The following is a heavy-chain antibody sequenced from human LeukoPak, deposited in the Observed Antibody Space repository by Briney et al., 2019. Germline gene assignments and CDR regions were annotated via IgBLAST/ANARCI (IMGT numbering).Heavy chain of an antibody. CDR2: IYYSGST. J-gene: IGHJ5*02. D-gene: IGHD3-10*01. CDR3: ARERINNYYGSGSPEFDP. CDR1: GGSISSYY. V-gene: IGHV4-59*01. Sequence: SSETLSLTCTVSGGSISSYYWSWIRQPPGKGLEWIGYIYYSGSTNYNPSLKSRVTISVDTSKNQFSLKLSSVTAADTAVYYCARERINNYYGSGSPEFDPWGQGTLVTVSS.